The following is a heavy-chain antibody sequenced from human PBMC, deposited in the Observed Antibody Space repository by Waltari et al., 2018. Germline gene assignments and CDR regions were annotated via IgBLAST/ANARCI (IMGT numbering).Heavy chain of an antibody. CDR1: GFTFSSYG. CDR2: IWYDGSNK. V-gene: IGHV3-33*01. J-gene: IGHJ4*02. D-gene: IGHD4-4*01. Sequence: QVQLVESGGGVVQPGRSLRLSCAASGFTFSSYGMHWVRQAPGTGLEWVAVIWYDGSNKYYADSVKGRFTISRDNSKNTLYLQMNSLRAEDTAVYYCARDSTVTTQDFDYWGQGTLVTVSS. CDR3: ARDSTVTTQDFDY.